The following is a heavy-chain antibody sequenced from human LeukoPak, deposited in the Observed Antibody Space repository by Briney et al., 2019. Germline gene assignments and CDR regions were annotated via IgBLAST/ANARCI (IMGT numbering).Heavy chain of an antibody. CDR3: ARDRAIFGVVTHNYFDY. CDR1: GYTFTSYY. Sequence: GASVKVSCKASGYTFTSYYMHWVRQAPGQGLEWMGIMNPSGGSTSYAQKFQGRATMTRDTSTSTVYMELSSLRSEDTAVYYCARDRAIFGVVTHNYFDYWGQGTLVTVSS. D-gene: IGHD3-3*01. V-gene: IGHV1-46*01. CDR2: MNPSGGST. J-gene: IGHJ4*02.